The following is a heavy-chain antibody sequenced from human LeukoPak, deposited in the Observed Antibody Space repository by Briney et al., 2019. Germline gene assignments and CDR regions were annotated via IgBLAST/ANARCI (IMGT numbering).Heavy chain of an antibody. CDR3: AKDYLPENLSSRWYRYYYYGMDV. CDR1: GFTFSSYA. Sequence: PGGSLRLSCVPSGFTFSSYAMNWVRPAPGKGLEWVSPLSGSGGSTYYADSVKGRFTISRDNPQNTLYLQMNSIRAEDTAVYYCAKDYLPENLSSRWYRYYYYGMDVWGQGTTVTVSS. V-gene: IGHV3-23*01. CDR2: LSGSGGST. D-gene: IGHD6-13*01. J-gene: IGHJ6*02.